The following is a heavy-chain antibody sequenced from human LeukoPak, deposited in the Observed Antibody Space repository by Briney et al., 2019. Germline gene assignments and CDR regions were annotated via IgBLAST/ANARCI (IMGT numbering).Heavy chain of an antibody. Sequence: GGSLRLSCAASGFTFSSYSMNWVRQAPGKGLEWVSSISSSSSYIYYADSVKGRFTISRDNAKNSLYLQMNSLRAEDTAVYYCARGGSGSHYYYYYMDVWGKGTTVTVSS. CDR1: GFTFSSYS. CDR3: ARGGSGSHYYYYYMDV. J-gene: IGHJ6*03. D-gene: IGHD3-3*01. V-gene: IGHV3-21*01. CDR2: ISSSSSYI.